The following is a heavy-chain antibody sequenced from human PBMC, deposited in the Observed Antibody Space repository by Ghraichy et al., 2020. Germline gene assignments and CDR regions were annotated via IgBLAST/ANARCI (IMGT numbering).Heavy chain of an antibody. V-gene: IGHV3-21*01. CDR2: ISSSSSYI. D-gene: IGHD3-22*01. J-gene: IGHJ2*01. Sequence: GGSLRLSCAASGFTFSSYSMNWVRQAPGKGLEWVSSISSSSSYIYYADSVKGRFTISRDNAKNSLYLQMNSLRAEDTAGYYCARVLDYYDSSGPNSWYFDLWGRGTLVTVSS. CDR1: GFTFSSYS. CDR3: ARVLDYYDSSGPNSWYFDL.